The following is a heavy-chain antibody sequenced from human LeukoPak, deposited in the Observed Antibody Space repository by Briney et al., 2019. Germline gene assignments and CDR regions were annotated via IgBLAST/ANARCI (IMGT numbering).Heavy chain of an antibody. CDR1: GGSISSSNW. J-gene: IGHJ4*02. Sequence: TSETLSLTCAVSGGSISSSNWWSWVRPPPGKGLGWIGEIYHSGSTNYNPSLQSRVTISVDKSKYQFSLELGSVTAADTAVYYCARVVVSGSYIDYWGQGTLVTVSS. CDR2: IYHSGST. V-gene: IGHV4-4*02. D-gene: IGHD1-26*01. CDR3: ARVVVSGSYIDY.